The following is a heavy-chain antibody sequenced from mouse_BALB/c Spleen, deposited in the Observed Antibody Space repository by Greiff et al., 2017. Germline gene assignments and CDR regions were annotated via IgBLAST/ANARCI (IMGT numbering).Heavy chain of an antibody. CDR3: ARDRDPLGGYGFAY. CDR1: GFSLTSYG. Sequence: VHLVESGPGLVAPSQSLSITCTVSGFSLTSYGVHWVRQPPGKGLEWLGVIWAGGSTNYNSALMSRLSISKDNSKSQVFLKMNSLQTDDTAMYYCARDRDPLGGYGFAYWGQGTLGTVSA. J-gene: IGHJ3*01. V-gene: IGHV2-9*02. CDR2: IWAGGST. D-gene: IGHD3-1*01.